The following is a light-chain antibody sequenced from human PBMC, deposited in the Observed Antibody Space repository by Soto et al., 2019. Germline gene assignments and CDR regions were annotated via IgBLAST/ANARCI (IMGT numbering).Light chain of an antibody. J-gene: IGKJ2*01. CDR1: QNIGKY. V-gene: IGKV1-39*01. CDR3: EQSYATPYT. CDR2: AAS. Sequence: DIQMTQSPSSQSAVVGDRVTITCRASQNIGKYLNWYQQKPGKAPNLLIYAASSLQSGVPPRFSGSGSGTDFTLPISSLQPEDFATYYCEQSYATPYTFGQGTKLEIK.